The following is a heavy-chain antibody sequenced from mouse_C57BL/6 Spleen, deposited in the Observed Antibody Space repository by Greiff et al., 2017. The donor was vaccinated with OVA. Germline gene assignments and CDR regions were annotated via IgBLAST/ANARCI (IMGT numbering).Heavy chain of an antibody. CDR1: GYTFTSYG. D-gene: IGHD1-1*01. V-gene: IGHV1-81*01. J-gene: IGHJ1*03. CDR3: ARDTTGVDWYFDV. Sequence: VQLQQSGAELARPGASVKLSCKASGYTFTSYGISWVKQRPGQGLEWIGEIYPRSGNTYYNEKFKGKATLTADKSSSTAYMELRSLTSEDSAVYFCARDTTGVDWYFDVWGTGTTVTVSS. CDR2: IYPRSGNT.